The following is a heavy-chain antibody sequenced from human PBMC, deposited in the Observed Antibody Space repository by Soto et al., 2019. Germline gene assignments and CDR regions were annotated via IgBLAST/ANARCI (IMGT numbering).Heavy chain of an antibody. CDR3: ARQGGEYNTMSDY. CDR2: IYPGDSDA. V-gene: IGHV5-51*01. Sequence: GESLKISCKGSGYTFSKCWIGWVRQTPGRGLEWMGMIYPGDSDARYSPSFEGQVTFSADKSINTAYLQWSSLKASDTAMYYCARQGGEYNTMSDYWGQGTLVTVSS. J-gene: IGHJ4*02. D-gene: IGHD3-10*01. CDR1: GYTFSKCW.